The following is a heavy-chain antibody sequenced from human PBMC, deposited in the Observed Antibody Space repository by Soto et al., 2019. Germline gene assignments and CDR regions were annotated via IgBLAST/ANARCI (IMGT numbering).Heavy chain of an antibody. CDR3: AREGRGSFDF. CDR1: VFIFTNYA. V-gene: IGHV3-23*01. Sequence: PGWSLRLSCASSVFIFTNYAMNWVRQAPGKGLEWVSVIGGRGNSAYYADSVQGRFTISRDNSKNTLSLQMSSLTADDTAIYYCAREGRGSFDFWGRGTMVTVSS. J-gene: IGHJ3*01. D-gene: IGHD5-12*01. CDR2: IGGRGNSA.